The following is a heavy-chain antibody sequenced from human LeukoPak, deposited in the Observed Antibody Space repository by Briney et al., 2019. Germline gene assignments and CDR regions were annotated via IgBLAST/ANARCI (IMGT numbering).Heavy chain of an antibody. CDR2: IYSGGSA. J-gene: IGHJ5*02. Sequence: GGSLRLSCAASGFTVSSNYMTWVRQAPGKGLEWVSVIYSGGSAYYADSVKGRFTVSRDNSKNTLYLQMNSLRSEDTAVYYCARDRPGRYCSTISCYSASPFDPWGQGTLVTVSS. D-gene: IGHD2-2*02. CDR1: GFTVSSNY. CDR3: ARDRPGRYCSTISCYSASPFDP. V-gene: IGHV3-53*05.